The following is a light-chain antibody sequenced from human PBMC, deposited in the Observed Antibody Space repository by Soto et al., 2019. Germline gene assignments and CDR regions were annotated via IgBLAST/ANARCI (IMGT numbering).Light chain of an antibody. CDR1: QTVSSRY. J-gene: IGKJ1*01. Sequence: DILMTQSPATLSLSPGERATLACRPSQTVSSRYLAWYQQKPGQAPRLLIYGASSRATGISDRFTGSGSGTDFTLTITTLEPEDFAVYYCQQYGSSPRTFGLGTKVDI. V-gene: IGKV3-20*01. CDR2: GAS. CDR3: QQYGSSPRT.